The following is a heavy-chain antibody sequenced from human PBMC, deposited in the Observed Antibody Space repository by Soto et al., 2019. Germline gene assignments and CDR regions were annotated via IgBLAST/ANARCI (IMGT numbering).Heavy chain of an antibody. CDR3: ARELDRGYFDY. CDR2: IWYDGSNK. D-gene: IGHD3-16*01. J-gene: IGHJ4*02. CDR1: GFTFSSYG. Sequence: GGSLRLSCAASGFTFSSYGMHWVRQAPGKGLEWVAVIWYDGSNKYYADSVKGRFTISRDNSKNTLYLQMNSLRAEDTAVYYCARELDRGYFDYWGQGTLVTVSS. V-gene: IGHV3-33*01.